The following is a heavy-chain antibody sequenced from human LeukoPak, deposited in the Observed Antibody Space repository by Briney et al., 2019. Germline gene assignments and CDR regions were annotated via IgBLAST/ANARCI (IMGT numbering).Heavy chain of an antibody. CDR3: ARDLNWETY. V-gene: IGHV3-48*03. D-gene: IGHD7-27*01. J-gene: IGHJ4*02. CDR2: ITSSDSTT. Sequence: PGGSLRLSCVASGFTFSSYEMNWVRQAPGKGLEWLSYITSSDSTTHYADSVKGRFTISRDDAQNSLYLQMNSLRVEDTAVYYCARDLNWETYWGQGTLVTVSS. CDR1: GFTFSSYE.